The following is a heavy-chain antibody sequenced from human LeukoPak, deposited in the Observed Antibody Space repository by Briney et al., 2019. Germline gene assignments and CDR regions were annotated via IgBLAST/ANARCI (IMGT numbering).Heavy chain of an antibody. J-gene: IGHJ4*02. CDR3: AKGSRDSRPYYFDF. CDR2: ITGSGGDT. Sequence: GGSLRLSCAASGFTFNNYAMSWVRQAPGKVLEWVSAITGSGGDTYHADSVKSRFTISRDNSENTLYLQMNSLRAEDTAVYYCAKGSRDSRPYYFDFWGQGTLVTVSS. V-gene: IGHV3-23*01. CDR1: GFTFNNYA. D-gene: IGHD3-3*01.